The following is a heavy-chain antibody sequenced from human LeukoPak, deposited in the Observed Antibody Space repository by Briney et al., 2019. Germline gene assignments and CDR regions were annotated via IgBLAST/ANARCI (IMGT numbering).Heavy chain of an antibody. J-gene: IGHJ4*02. V-gene: IGHV3-30*04. CDR2: ISYDGSNK. CDR3: ARVVGAANCDY. CDR1: GFTFSSYA. D-gene: IGHD2-15*01. Sequence: PGGSLRLSCAASGFTFSSYAMHWVRQAPGKGLEWVAVISYDGSNKYYADSVKGRFTISRDNSKNTLYLQMNSLRAEDTAVYYCARVVGAANCDYWGQGTLVTVSS.